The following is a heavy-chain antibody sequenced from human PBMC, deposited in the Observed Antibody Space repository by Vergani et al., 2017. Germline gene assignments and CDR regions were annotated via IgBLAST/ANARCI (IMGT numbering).Heavy chain of an antibody. Sequence: EVQLLESGGGLVQPGGSLRLSCAASGFTFSSYAMSWVRQAPGKGLEWVSAISGSGGRTYYADSVKGRFTISRDNSKNTLFLQMNSLRAEDTAVYYCAKDTNLSRLPATISWFDPWGQGTLVTVSS. CDR1: GFTFSSYA. J-gene: IGHJ5*02. CDR2: ISGSGGRT. CDR3: AKDTNLSRLPATISWFDP. D-gene: IGHD2-2*01. V-gene: IGHV3-23*01.